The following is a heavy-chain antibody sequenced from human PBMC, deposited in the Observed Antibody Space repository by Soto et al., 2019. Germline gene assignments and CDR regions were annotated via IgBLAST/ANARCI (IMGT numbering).Heavy chain of an antibody. CDR3: SRSTTVTRKSDY. Sequence: PGGSLRLSCKTFGFTFGDYGMSWFRQPPGKGLEWVGFIRTKDYGEATEYAASVKGRFTISRDDSDRIVYLQMNSLTSGDTAIYYCSRSTTVTRKSDYWGQGALVTVSS. V-gene: IGHV3-49*03. CDR1: GFTFGDYG. D-gene: IGHD4-17*01. J-gene: IGHJ4*02. CDR2: IRTKDYGEAT.